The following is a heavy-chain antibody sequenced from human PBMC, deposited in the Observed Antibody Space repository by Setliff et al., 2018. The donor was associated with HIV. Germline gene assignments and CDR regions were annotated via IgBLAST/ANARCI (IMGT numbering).Heavy chain of an antibody. CDR3: VRGWDDKVSTIWAPYYYYMDV. D-gene: IGHD5-12*01. V-gene: IGHV4-34*01. Sequence: SETLSLTCAFYGGSLNGFYWSWIRQSPGKGLEWIGEINHSGSTNYNPSLKSRVTIRVDTSKNQFSLEVRSVTAADTAVYYCVRGWDDKVSTIWAPYYYYMDVWGKGTTVTVSS. CDR1: GGSLNGFY. CDR2: INHSGST. J-gene: IGHJ6*03.